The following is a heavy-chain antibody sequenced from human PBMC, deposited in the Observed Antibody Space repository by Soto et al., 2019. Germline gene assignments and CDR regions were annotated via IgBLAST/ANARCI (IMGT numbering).Heavy chain of an antibody. J-gene: IGHJ5*02. CDR2: IKSKTDGGTT. D-gene: IGHD4-4*01. CDR3: TTDYSGGYDL. Sequence: GGSLRLSCAASGFTFSNAWMSWVRQAPGKGLEWVGRIKSKTDGGTTDYSAPVKGRFTISRDDLKDTLYLQVNSLKTEDTDVYYCTTDYSGGYDLWGLGTLVTVSS. CDR1: GFTFSNAW. V-gene: IGHV3-15*01.